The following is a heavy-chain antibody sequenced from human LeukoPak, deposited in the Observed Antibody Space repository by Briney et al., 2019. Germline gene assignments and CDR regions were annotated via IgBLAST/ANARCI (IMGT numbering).Heavy chain of an antibody. D-gene: IGHD1-26*01. CDR3: ARGNGGSPYDAFAI. J-gene: IGHJ3*02. V-gene: IGHV1-2*02. CDR2: INTNSGGT. CDR1: GYTFTGYY. Sequence: ASVKVSCKASGYTFTGYYMHWVRQAPGQGLEWMGWINTNSGGTNYAQKLQGRVTLTRDTSISTAYMELSSLRSDDTAMYYCARGNGGSPYDAFAIWGQGTMVTVSS.